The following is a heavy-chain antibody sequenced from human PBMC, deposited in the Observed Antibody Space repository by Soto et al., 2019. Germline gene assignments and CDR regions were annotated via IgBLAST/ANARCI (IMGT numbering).Heavy chain of an antibody. CDR3: ARQILSSSLSDFDY. Sequence: SETLSLTCAVYGGSFSGYYWSWIRQPPGKGLEWIGEINHSGSTNYNPSLKSRVTISVDTSKNQFSLKLSSVTAADTAVYYCARQILSSSLSDFDYWGQGTLVTVSS. J-gene: IGHJ4*02. D-gene: IGHD6-6*01. CDR2: INHSGST. V-gene: IGHV4-34*01. CDR1: GGSFSGYY.